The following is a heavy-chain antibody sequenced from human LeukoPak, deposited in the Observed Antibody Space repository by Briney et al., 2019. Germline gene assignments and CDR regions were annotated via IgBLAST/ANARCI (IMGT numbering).Heavy chain of an antibody. CDR2: IYYTGST. J-gene: IGHJ4*02. Sequence: SETLSLTCAVYGGSFSDYYWSWIRQPPGKGLEWIGYIYYTGSTNYNPSLKSRVTISVDTSKNQFSLKLSSVTAADTAVYYCARDRPGGSSLDYWGQGTLVTVSS. CDR1: GGSFSDYY. D-gene: IGHD6-13*01. CDR3: ARDRPGGSSLDY. V-gene: IGHV4-59*01.